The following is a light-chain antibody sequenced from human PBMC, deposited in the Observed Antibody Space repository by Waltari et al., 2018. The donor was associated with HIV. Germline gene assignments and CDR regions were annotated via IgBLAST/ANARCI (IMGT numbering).Light chain of an antibody. CDR2: ELS. J-gene: IGLJ2*01. V-gene: IGLV2-8*01. CDR1: SSDVGGYNY. CDR3: SSYTGSDSVV. Sequence: QSALTQPPSASGSPGQSVTISCTGTSSDVGGYNYVSWYQQHPGRAPKLMIYELSKRPSGAPGRCSGSRSGTTASLTVAGLQAEDEADYDGSSYTGSDSVVFGGGTKLTVL.